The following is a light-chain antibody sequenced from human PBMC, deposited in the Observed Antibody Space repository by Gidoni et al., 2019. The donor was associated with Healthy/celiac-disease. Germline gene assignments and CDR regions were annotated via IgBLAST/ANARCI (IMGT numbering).Light chain of an antibody. CDR3: QSYDSSLSVV. CDR2: GNS. CDR1: SSNIGAGYD. V-gene: IGLV1-40*01. Sequence: QSVLTQPPSVSGAPGQRVTISCPGSSSNIGAGYDVHWYQQLPGTAPKLLLSGNSNRPSGVPDRFSGSKSGTSASLAITGLQAEDEADYYCQSYDSSLSVVFGGGTKLTVL. J-gene: IGLJ2*01.